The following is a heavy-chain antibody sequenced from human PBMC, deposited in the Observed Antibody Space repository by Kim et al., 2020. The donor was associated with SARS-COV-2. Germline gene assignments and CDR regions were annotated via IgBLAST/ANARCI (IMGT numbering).Heavy chain of an antibody. CDR2: IWYDGSNK. CDR3: AKDDSRPAGIVGDF. Sequence: GGSLRLSCAASGFTFSSYGMHWVRQAPGKGLEWVAVIWYDGSNKYYADSVKGRFTISRDNSRNTLYLQMNSLRAEDTAVYYCAKDDSRPAGIVGDFWGQGTLVTVSS. CDR1: GFTFSSYG. D-gene: IGHD2-21*01. V-gene: IGHV3-33*06. J-gene: IGHJ4*02.